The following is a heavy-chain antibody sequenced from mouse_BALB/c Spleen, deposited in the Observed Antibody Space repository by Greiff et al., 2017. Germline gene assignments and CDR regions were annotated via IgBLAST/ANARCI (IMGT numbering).Heavy chain of an antibody. D-gene: IGHD2-2*01. CDR1: GYTFTSYW. V-gene: IGHV1-69*02. Sequence: QVQLQQPGAELVKPGASVKLSCKASGYTFTSYWMHWVKQRPGQGLEWIGEIDPANGNTKYDPKFQGKATITADTSSNTAYLQLSSLTSEDTAVYYCANYGYPMDYWGQGTSVTVSS. CDR2: IDPANGNT. J-gene: IGHJ4*01. CDR3: ANYGYPMDY.